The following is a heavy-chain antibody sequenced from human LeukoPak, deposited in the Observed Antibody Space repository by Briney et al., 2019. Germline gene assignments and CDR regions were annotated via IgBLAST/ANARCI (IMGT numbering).Heavy chain of an antibody. J-gene: IGHJ4*02. CDR2: INHSGST. V-gene: IGHV4-39*01. CDR3: ARGRRRDGYNIHNDY. D-gene: IGHD5-24*01. Sequence: SETLSLTCTVSGGSISSSSYYWGWIRQPPGKGLEWIGEINHSGSTNYNPSLKSRVTISVDASKNQFSLKLSSVTAADTAVYYCARGRRRDGYNIHNDYWGQGTLVTVSS. CDR1: GGSISSSSYY.